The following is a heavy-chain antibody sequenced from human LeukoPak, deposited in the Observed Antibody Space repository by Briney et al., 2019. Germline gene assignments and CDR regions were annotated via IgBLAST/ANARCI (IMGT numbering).Heavy chain of an antibody. CDR3: ASLRFLEWLVDP. J-gene: IGHJ5*02. CDR2: ISSSSSTI. V-gene: IGHV3-48*01. D-gene: IGHD3-3*01. Sequence: GGSLRLSCAASGFTFSSYSMNWVRQAPGKELEGVSYISSSSSTIYYADSVKGRFTISGDNAKNSLYLQMNSLRAEDTAVYYCASLRFLEWLVDPWGQGTLVTVSS. CDR1: GFTFSSYS.